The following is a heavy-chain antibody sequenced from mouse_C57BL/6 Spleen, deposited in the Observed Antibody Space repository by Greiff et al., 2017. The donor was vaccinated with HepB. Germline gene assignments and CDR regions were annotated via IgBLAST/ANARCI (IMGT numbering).Heavy chain of an antibody. Sequence: EVQVVESGGGLVKPGGSLKLSCAASGFTFSSYAMSWVRQTPEKRLEWVATISDGGSYTYYPDNVKGRFTISRDNAKNNLYLQMSHLKSEDTAMYYCARDPITTVVATDWYFDVWGTGTTVTVSS. CDR3: ARDPITTVVATDWYFDV. CDR2: ISDGGSYT. D-gene: IGHD1-1*01. J-gene: IGHJ1*03. CDR1: GFTFSSYA. V-gene: IGHV5-4*01.